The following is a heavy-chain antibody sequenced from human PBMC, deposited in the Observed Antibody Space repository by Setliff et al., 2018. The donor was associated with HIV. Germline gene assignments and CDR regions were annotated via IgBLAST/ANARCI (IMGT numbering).Heavy chain of an antibody. V-gene: IGHV4-34*01. CDR3: ARVPGYSSGTSYMDV. J-gene: IGHJ6*03. CDR1: GGSFSGYF. Sequence: SETLSLTCAVYGGSFSGYFWSWIRQTPGKGLAWIGEINHSGITKYNPSLKRRVTISVDTSKNQFSLKLRSVTAADTAVYYCARVPGYSSGTSYMDVWGKGTTVTVSS. CDR2: INHSGIT. D-gene: IGHD6-19*01.